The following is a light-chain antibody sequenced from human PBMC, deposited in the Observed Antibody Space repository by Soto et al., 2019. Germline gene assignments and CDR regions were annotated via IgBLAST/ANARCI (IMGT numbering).Light chain of an antibody. V-gene: IGLV2-8*01. CDR2: EVN. CDR3: CSYAGSYNYV. Sequence: QSVLTQPASLSGSPGQSITISCTGTSSDIGAYDYVSWFQQHPGKAPKLMISEVNNRPSGVPDRFSGSKSGNTASLTISGLQAEDEADYYCCSYAGSYNYVFASGTKVTVL. CDR1: SSDIGAYDY. J-gene: IGLJ1*01.